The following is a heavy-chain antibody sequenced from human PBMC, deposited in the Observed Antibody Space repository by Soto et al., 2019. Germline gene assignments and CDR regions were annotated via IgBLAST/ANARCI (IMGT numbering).Heavy chain of an antibody. CDR3: ARQDEFGGAMDV. J-gene: IGHJ6*02. D-gene: IGHD3-10*01. CDR2: IYYSGST. CDR1: GGSISSSSYY. V-gene: IGHV4-39*01. Sequence: QLQLQESGPGLVKPSETLSLTCTVSGGSISSSSYYWGWIRQPPGKGLEWIGSIYYSGSTYYNPALKSRVTISVDTSKNQFSLKLSSVTAADTAVYYCARQDEFGGAMDVWGQGTTVTVSS.